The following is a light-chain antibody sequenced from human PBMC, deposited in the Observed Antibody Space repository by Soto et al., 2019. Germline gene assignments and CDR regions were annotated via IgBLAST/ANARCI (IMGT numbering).Light chain of an antibody. CDR3: QQLNSYPIT. CDR1: QVISSY. V-gene: IGKV1-9*01. J-gene: IGKJ5*01. CDR2: AAS. Sequence: IKLYQSPSFLSASVGDRVTITCLASQVISSYLAWYQQKPGKAPKLLIYAASTLQSGVPSRFSGSRSGTEFTLTISSLQPEDFATYYCQQLNSYPITFGQGTRLEI.